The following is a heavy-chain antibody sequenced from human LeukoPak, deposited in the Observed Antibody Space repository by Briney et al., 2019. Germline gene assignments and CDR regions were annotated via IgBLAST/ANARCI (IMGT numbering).Heavy chain of an antibody. J-gene: IGHJ5*02. CDR2: INPDSGGT. Sequence: GASVKVSCKASGYTFTSYDINWVRQAPGQGLEWMGWINPDSGGTNYAQKFRGRVTMTRDMSITTAYMELSRLTSDDTAFYYCATMASAGNWFDPWGQGTLVAVSS. CDR3: ATMASAGNWFDP. V-gene: IGHV1-2*02. CDR1: GYTFTSYD. D-gene: IGHD6-13*01.